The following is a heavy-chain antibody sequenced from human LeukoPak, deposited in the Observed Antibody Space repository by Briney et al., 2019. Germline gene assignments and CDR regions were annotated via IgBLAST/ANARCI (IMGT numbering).Heavy chain of an antibody. CDR1: GGSISSYY. V-gene: IGHV4-4*07. D-gene: IGHD2-21*01. CDR3: ARQVSVVGHYYYMDV. CDR2: IYTSGST. J-gene: IGHJ6*03. Sequence: SETLSLTCTVSGGSISSYYWSWIRQPAGKGLEWIGRIYTSGSTNYNPSLKSRVTMSVDTSKNQFSLKLSSVTAADTAVYYCARQVSVVGHYYYMDVRGKGTTVTVSS.